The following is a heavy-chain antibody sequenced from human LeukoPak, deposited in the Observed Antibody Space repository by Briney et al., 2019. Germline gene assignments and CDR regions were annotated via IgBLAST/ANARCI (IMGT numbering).Heavy chain of an antibody. CDR2: INHSGST. Sequence: KPSETLSLTCAVYGGSFSGYYWSWIRQPPGEGLEWIGEINHSGSTNYNPSLQSRVTISVDTSKNQFSLKVSSVSAADTAVYYCARGNRPYGEHEAFDIWGHGTTVTVSP. CDR3: ARGNRPYGEHEAFDI. J-gene: IGHJ3*02. V-gene: IGHV4-34*01. D-gene: IGHD3-10*01. CDR1: GGSFSGYY.